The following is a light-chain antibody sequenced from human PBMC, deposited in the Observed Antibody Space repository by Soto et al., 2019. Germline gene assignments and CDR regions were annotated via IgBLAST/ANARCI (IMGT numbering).Light chain of an antibody. V-gene: IGKV1-5*01. CDR1: ESMSNC. CDR3: LQDFKYPWT. Sequence: DIQMTQSPSTLSASVGDRVTITCRASESMSNCLAWYQQKPGKAPKLLISGASSLQSGVPSRFGGSGSGTDFTLTINGLEPEDFATYFCLQDFKYPWTFGQGTKVEVK. J-gene: IGKJ1*01. CDR2: GAS.